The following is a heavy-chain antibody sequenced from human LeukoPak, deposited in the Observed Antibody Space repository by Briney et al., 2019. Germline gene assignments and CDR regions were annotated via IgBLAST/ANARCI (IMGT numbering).Heavy chain of an antibody. J-gene: IGHJ5*02. D-gene: IGHD2-2*01. Sequence: SETPSLTCTVSGGSISSYYWSWIRQPPGKGLEWIGYIYYSGSTNYNPSLKSRVTISVDTSKNQFSLKLSSVTAADTAVYYCAREIGLRGIVVVPAAMGTRWFDPWGQGTLVTVSS. CDR3: AREIGLRGIVVVPAAMGTRWFDP. CDR1: GGSISSYY. CDR2: IYYSGST. V-gene: IGHV4-59*01.